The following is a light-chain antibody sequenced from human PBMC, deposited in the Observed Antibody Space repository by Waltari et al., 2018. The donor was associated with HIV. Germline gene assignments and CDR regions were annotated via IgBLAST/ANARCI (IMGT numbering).Light chain of an antibody. CDR3: QRREKWPFT. CDR1: QSVGTY. V-gene: IGKV3-11*01. Sequence: IVLTQSPATLSLSPRERATLSCTPSQSVGTYLAWYRHKPGQAPRLLLYNASSRATGVPARFSGSGSGTDFTLTISSLESEDSSIYYCQRREKWPFTFGQGTNVEVK. J-gene: IGKJ1*01. CDR2: NAS.